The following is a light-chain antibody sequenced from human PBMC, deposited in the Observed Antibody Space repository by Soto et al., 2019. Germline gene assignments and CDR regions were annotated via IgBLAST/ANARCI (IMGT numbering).Light chain of an antibody. CDR3: QQRSNWPPIT. V-gene: IGKV3-11*01. CDR2: AAS. Sequence: EIVMTQSPATLSVSPGEGATLSCRASQSVSTNLAWYRQTPGQAPRLLIYAASTRATGIPARFSGSGSGTDFTLTISSLEPEDFAVYYCQQRSNWPPITFGQGTRLEI. CDR1: QSVSTN. J-gene: IGKJ5*01.